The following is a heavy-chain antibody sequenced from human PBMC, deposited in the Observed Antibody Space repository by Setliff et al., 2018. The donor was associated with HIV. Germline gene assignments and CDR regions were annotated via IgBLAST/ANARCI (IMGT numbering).Heavy chain of an antibody. CDR1: GFSISSDYY. CDR2: IYHSGKT. V-gene: IGHV4-38-2*02. D-gene: IGHD3-22*01. J-gene: IGHJ1*01. Sequence: SETLSLTCSVSGFSISSDYYWNWVRQPPGQGLEWIGSIYHSGKTYSNPSLKSRVTVSVDTSMNQFSLNLNSVTATDTAVYYCARELDSSGYQGYFQHWGQGTLVTVSS. CDR3: ARELDSSGYQGYFQH.